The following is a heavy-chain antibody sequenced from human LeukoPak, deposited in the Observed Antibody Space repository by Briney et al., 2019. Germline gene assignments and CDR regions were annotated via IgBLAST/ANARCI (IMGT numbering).Heavy chain of an antibody. D-gene: IGHD3-10*01. Sequence: GGSLRPSCAASGFTFSSYAMNWVRQAPGKGLEWVSAISGSGGSTDYADSVKGRFTISRDNSKNTLYLQMNSLRAEDTAVYYCAKSSLIRGVTLDAFDIWGQGTMVTVSS. J-gene: IGHJ3*02. CDR2: ISGSGGST. CDR1: GFTFSSYA. V-gene: IGHV3-23*01. CDR3: AKSSLIRGVTLDAFDI.